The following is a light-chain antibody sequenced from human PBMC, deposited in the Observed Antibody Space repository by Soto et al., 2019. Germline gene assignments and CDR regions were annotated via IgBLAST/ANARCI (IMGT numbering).Light chain of an antibody. V-gene: IGKV1-5*01. J-gene: IGKJ1*01. CDR2: DAS. CDR1: QSISSW. CDR3: QQYNSYSPT. Sequence: IQMPQSPSTLSASVGDRVTITCRASQSISSWLAWYQQKPGKAPKLLIYDASSLESGVPSRFSGSGSGTEFTLTISSLQPDDFATYYCQQYNSYSPTFGQGTKV.